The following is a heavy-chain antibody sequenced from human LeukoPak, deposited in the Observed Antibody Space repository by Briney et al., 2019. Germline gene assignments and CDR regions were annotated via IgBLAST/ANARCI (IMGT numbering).Heavy chain of an antibody. V-gene: IGHV1-18*01. CDR1: GYTFTSYG. Sequence: GASVKVSCKASGYTFTSYGISWVRQAPGQGLEWMGWISAYNGNTNYAQKLQGRVTMTTDTSTSTAYMELRSLRAEDTAVYYCARDSANYYGSGSYIDYWGQGTLVTVSS. J-gene: IGHJ4*02. CDR3: ARDSANYYGSGSYIDY. D-gene: IGHD3-10*01. CDR2: ISAYNGNT.